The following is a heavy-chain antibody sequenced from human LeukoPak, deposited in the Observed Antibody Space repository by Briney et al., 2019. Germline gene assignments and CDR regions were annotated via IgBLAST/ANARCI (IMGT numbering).Heavy chain of an antibody. V-gene: IGHV4-39*01. CDR1: GGSISSSSYY. CDR2: IYYSGST. J-gene: IGHJ6*03. CDR3: ARHLRGSSQKEGSYYYYYMDV. D-gene: IGHD3-16*01. Sequence: SETLSLTRTVSGGSISSSSYYWGWIRQPPGKGLEWIGSIYYSGSTYYNPSLKSRVTISVDTSKNQFSLKLSSVTAADTAVYYCARHLRGSSQKEGSYYYYYMDVWGKGTTVTVSS.